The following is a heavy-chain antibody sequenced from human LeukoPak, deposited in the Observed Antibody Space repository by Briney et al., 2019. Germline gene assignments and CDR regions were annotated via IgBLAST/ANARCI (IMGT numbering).Heavy chain of an antibody. D-gene: IGHD6-19*01. J-gene: IGHJ4*02. V-gene: IGHV3-7*01. Sequence: GGSLRLSCAASGFTFSSYWMSWVRQAPGKGLEWVANIKQDGSEKYYVDSVKGRFTISRDNSKNTLYLHMNSLRAEDTAVYYCAKDREAVATHYFDCWGQGTLVTVSS. CDR2: IKQDGSEK. CDR3: AKDREAVATHYFDC. CDR1: GFTFSSYW.